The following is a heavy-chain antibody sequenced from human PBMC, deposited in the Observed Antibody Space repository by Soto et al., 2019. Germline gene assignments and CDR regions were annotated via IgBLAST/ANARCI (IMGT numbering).Heavy chain of an antibody. CDR2: IYSGGAT. J-gene: IGHJ4*02. V-gene: IGHV3-53*01. CDR1: ELSVSSNY. Sequence: VQLVESGGGLIPPGGSLRLSCAASELSVSSNYLSWVRQAPGKGLEWVSGIYSGGATYYADFVKGRFTFSRDNSKNTVYLQMNSLRVGDTALYYCARGSFRAFDYWGQGTLVTVSS. CDR3: ARGSFRAFDY.